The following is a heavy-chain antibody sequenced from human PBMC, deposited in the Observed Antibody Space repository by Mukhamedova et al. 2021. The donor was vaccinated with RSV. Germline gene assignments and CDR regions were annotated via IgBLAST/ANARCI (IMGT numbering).Heavy chain of an antibody. CDR3: ARNASTIFGVVRQYNWFDP. CDR2: IYHSGCT. J-gene: IGHJ5*02. Sequence: GSIYHSGCTHYNPSLKSRVTISVDTSKNQFSLKLTSVTAADTAVYYCARNASTIFGVVRQYNWFDPWGQGTLVTVSS. V-gene: IGHV4-38-2*01. D-gene: IGHD3-3*01.